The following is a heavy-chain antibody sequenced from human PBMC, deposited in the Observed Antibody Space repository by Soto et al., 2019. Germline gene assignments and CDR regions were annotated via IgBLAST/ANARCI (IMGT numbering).Heavy chain of an antibody. D-gene: IGHD5-18*01. CDR2: ISAYNGNT. CDR1: GYTFTSYG. V-gene: IGHV1-18*01. Sequence: VKVSCKASGYTFTSYGISWVRQAPGQGLEWMGWISAYNGNTNYAQKLQGRVTMTTDTSTSTAYMELRSLRSDDTAVYYCARDLHSYGDDAFDIWGQGTMVTVSS. J-gene: IGHJ3*02. CDR3: ARDLHSYGDDAFDI.